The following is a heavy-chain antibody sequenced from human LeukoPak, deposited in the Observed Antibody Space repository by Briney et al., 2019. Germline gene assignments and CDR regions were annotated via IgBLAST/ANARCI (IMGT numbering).Heavy chain of an antibody. V-gene: IGHV4-38-2*01. D-gene: IGHD2-2*01. CDR1: GYSISSGYY. J-gene: IGHJ4*02. CDR2: IYHSGST. CDR3: ARVRGYCSSTICYRYYFDY. Sequence: PSETLSVTCAVSGYSISSGYYWGWIRQPPGKGLEWIGTIYHSGSTYYNPSLKSRVTISVDTSKNQFSLKLTSVTAADTAVYYCARVRGYCSSTICYRYYFDYWGQGTLVTVSS.